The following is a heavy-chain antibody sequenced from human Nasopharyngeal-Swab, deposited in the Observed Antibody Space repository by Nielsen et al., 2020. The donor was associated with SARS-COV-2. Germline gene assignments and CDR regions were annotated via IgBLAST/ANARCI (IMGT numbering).Heavy chain of an antibody. D-gene: IGHD3-22*01. CDR1: GGTFINYA. J-gene: IGHJ3*02. CDR2: IIPLFDTT. Sequence: SVKVSCKASGGTFINYAFNWVRQAPGQGLECMGGIIPLFDTTNYAQKFQGRVTITADESTGTVYLELSGLRSEDTAVYYCARDTFDRYYYDGFDIWGQGTTVTVYS. CDR3: ARDTFDRYYYDGFDI. V-gene: IGHV1-69*13.